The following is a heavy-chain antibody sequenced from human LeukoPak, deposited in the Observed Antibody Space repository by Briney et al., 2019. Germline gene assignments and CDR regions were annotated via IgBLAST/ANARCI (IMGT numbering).Heavy chain of an antibody. J-gene: IGHJ4*02. CDR3: ARDSAWELLPSSLDY. V-gene: IGHV3-21*01. CDR2: ISSSSSYI. CDR1: GFTFSSYS. D-gene: IGHD1-26*01. Sequence: GGSLRLSCAASGFTFSSYSMNWVRQAPGKGLEWVSSISSSSSYIYYADLVKGRFTIPRDNAKNSLYLQMNSLRAEDTAVYYCARDSAWELLPSSLDYWGQGTLVTVSS.